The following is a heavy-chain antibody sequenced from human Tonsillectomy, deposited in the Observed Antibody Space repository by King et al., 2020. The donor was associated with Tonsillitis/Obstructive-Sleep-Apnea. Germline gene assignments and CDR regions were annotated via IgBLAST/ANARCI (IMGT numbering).Heavy chain of an antibody. CDR3: ARVVRGSTFGGGYFDY. Sequence: VQLVESGGGLVKPGGSLRLSCAASGFTFSSYDMHWVRQATGKGLEWVSAIGTAGDTYYPGSVKGRFTISRENAKNSLYLQMNSLRAGDTAVYYCARVVRGSTFGGGYFDYWGQGTLVTVSS. CDR1: GFTFSSYD. J-gene: IGHJ4*02. CDR2: IGTAGDT. V-gene: IGHV3-13*01. D-gene: IGHD3-16*01.